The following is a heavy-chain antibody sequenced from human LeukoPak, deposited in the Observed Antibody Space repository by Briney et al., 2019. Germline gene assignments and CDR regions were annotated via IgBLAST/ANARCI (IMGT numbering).Heavy chain of an antibody. CDR3: ARRATTERGYSYGLDY. J-gene: IGHJ4*02. CDR2: ISSSSIR. D-gene: IGHD5-18*01. V-gene: IGHV3-48*01. Sequence: GGSQRLSCAASGFTFSSYSMNWVRQAPGKGLEWVLYISSSSIRYYADSVKGRFTISRDNAKNSLYLQMNSLRAEDTAVYYCARRATTERGYSYGLDYWGQGTLVTVSS. CDR1: GFTFSSYS.